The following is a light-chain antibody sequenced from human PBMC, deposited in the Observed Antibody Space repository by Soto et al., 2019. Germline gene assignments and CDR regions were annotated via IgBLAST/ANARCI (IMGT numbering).Light chain of an antibody. J-gene: IGKJ1*01. CDR2: KAS. V-gene: IGKV1-5*03. CDR3: QHYNSYSEA. Sequence: DIQMTQSPSTLSGFVGDRVNITCRASQTISSWLAWYQQKPGKAPKLLIYKASTLKSGVPSRFSGSGSGTEFTLTISSLQPDDFATYYCQHYNSYSEAFGQGTKVDI. CDR1: QTISSW.